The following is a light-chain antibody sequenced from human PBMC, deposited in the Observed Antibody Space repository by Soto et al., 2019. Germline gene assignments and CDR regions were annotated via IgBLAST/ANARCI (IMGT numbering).Light chain of an antibody. V-gene: IGLV2-14*03. CDR1: SSDVGAYNY. Sequence: QSALTQPASVSGSPGQSITISCTGTSSDVGAYNYVSWYQQHPGKAPKLIIYEVSDRPSGVSNRFSGSKSGNTASLTISGLQAEDEADYFCCSYAGSYTLVFGGGTKLTVL. J-gene: IGLJ2*01. CDR2: EVS. CDR3: CSYAGSYTLV.